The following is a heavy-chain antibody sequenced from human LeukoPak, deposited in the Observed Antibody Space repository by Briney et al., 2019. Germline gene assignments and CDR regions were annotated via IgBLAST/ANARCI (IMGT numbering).Heavy chain of an antibody. J-gene: IGHJ6*03. CDR3: ARGRDGYNYCYYYCVDV. CDR2: MWYDGSIN. V-gene: IGHV3-33*02. CDR1: GFTFSNYG. D-gene: IGHD5-24*01. Sequence: GGSLRLSCAASGFTFSNYGMRWVRQAPGKGLEWLAIMWYDGSINYYEDSAKGRFTISRDNSKNTVFLQMKSLRAEDAAVYYCARGRDGYNYCYYYCVDVWGKGTTVTVSS.